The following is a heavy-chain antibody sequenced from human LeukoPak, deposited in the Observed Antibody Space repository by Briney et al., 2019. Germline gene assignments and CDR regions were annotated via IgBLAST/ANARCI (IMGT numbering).Heavy chain of an antibody. J-gene: IGHJ4*02. CDR3: ARLRGGQRWLQLPYYFDY. CDR2: IYYSGST. V-gene: IGHV4-39*01. CDR1: GGSISSSSYY. Sequence: SETLSLTYTVSGGSISSSSYYWGWIRQPPGKGLEWIGSIYYSGSTYYNPSLKSRVTISVDTSKDQFSLKLSSVTAADTAVYYCARLRGGQRWLQLPYYFDYRGQGTLVTVSS. D-gene: IGHD5-24*01.